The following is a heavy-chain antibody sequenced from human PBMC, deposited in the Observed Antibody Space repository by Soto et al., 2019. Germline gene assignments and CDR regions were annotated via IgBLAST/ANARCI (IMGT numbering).Heavy chain of an antibody. Sequence: LRLSCAASGFTFSSYGMHWVRQAPGKGLEWVAVIWYDGSNKYYADSVKGRFTISRDNSKNTLYLQMNSLRAEDTAVYYCARDIVAAPYGMDVWGQGTTVTVSS. CDR1: GFTFSSYG. CDR3: ARDIVAAPYGMDV. J-gene: IGHJ6*02. V-gene: IGHV3-33*01. D-gene: IGHD2-15*01. CDR2: IWYDGSNK.